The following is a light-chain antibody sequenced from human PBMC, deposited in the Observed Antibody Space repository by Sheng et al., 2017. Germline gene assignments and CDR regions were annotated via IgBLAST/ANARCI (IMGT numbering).Light chain of an antibody. V-gene: IGLV3-21*02. CDR2: HDS. J-gene: IGLJ2*01. CDR3: QVFDVNSGHRL. CDR1: NIGSKS. Sequence: SDVLTQPPSVSVAPGQTARISCGGNNIGSKSVHWYRLQSGQAPVLVVYHDSDRPPGIPERFSGSNSGNTATLIIRRVEAGDEADYYCQVFDVNSGHRLFGGGTKLTVL.